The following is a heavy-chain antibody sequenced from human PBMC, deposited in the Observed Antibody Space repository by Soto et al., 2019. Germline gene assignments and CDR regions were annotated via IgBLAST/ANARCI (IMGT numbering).Heavy chain of an antibody. CDR1: GCSISGSY. CDR2: ISYTGSA. V-gene: IGHV4-59*01. J-gene: IGHJ4*02. D-gene: IGHD6-19*01. Sequence: SETLSLPCRVSGCSISGSYCSWIRQPPEKGLEWIASISYTGSATHNPSLKSRVSVSVDTTENQCSLKLTSVTAADTATYYCATGGGWLQNSNLRGLYFDYWGQGALVTVSS. CDR3: ATGGGWLQNSNLRGLYFDY.